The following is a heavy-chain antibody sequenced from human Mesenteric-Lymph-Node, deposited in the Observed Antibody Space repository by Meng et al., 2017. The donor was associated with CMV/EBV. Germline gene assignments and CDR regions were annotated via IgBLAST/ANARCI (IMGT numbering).Heavy chain of an antibody. Sequence: VSGYSIRSGGYSWSWIRQPPGKGLEWIGNIYHSGTTYYNPSLKNRVAISVDRFKNKFFLKLSSVTAADTAVYYCAGYSSGRGRWFDPWGQGTLVTVSS. CDR2: IYHSGTT. D-gene: IGHD6-19*01. CDR3: AGYSSGRGRWFDP. CDR1: GYSIRSGGYS. V-gene: IGHV4-30-2*01. J-gene: IGHJ5*02.